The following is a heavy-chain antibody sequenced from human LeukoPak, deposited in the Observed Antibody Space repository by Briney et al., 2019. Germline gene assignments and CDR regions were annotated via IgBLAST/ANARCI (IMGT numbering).Heavy chain of an antibody. CDR2: IKEDGSEK. J-gene: IGHJ4*02. D-gene: IGHD4-11*01. Sequence: PGGSLRLSCAASGFTVSSNYMSWVRQAPGKGLEWVANIKEDGSEKYYVDSVKGRFTISRDNAKNSLYLQMHSLRAEDTAVYYCARDWYSNYLHYWGQGTLVTVSS. V-gene: IGHV3-7*01. CDR3: ARDWYSNYLHY. CDR1: GFTVSSNY.